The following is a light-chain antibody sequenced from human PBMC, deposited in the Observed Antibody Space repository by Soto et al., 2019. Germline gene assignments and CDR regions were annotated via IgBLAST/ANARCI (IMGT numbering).Light chain of an antibody. V-gene: IGKV3-11*01. Sequence: ETVLTQSPATLSLSPGERATLSCRASQSVSSYLAWYQQKPGQAPRLLIYDASNRATGIPARFSGSGSWTDFTLTISSLEPADFAVYYCQQRSNWPLTFGGGTKVDIK. CDR1: QSVSSY. J-gene: IGKJ4*01. CDR3: QQRSNWPLT. CDR2: DAS.